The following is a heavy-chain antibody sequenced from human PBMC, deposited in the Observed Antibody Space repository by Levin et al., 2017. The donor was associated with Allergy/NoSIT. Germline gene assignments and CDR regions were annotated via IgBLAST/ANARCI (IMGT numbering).Heavy chain of an antibody. CDR1: SYAFTTYH. Sequence: GESLKISCKDSSYAFTTYHFAWVRQLPGKGLEFMGMIYVGRSEAEYNPSFRGQVTIPVDRSITTAYLQWSSLKASDTAIYYCARRAVRNFLDGFDVWGQGTVVTVSS. V-gene: IGHV5-51*01. J-gene: IGHJ3*01. CDR2: IYVGRSEA. D-gene: IGHD2/OR15-2a*01. CDR3: ARRAVRNFLDGFDV.